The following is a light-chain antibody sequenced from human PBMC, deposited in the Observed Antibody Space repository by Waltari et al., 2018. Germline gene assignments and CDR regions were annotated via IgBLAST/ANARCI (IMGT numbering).Light chain of an antibody. V-gene: IGLV1-47*02. CDR3: AAWDDSVGGV. CDR2: STN. J-gene: IGLJ3*02. CDR1: STNIGSNF. Sequence: QSVLTQPPSASGTPGPRVTISCSGSSTNIGSNFVYWYQQLPGTAPKLLIYSTNQRPSGIPDRFSGSKSGTSASLTISGLRSEDGADYYCAAWDDSVGGVFGGGTKLTVL.